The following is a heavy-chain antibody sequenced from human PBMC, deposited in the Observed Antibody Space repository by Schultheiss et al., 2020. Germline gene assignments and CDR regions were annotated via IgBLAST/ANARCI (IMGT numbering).Heavy chain of an antibody. D-gene: IGHD3-10*02. Sequence: GESLKISCAASGFTFSNAWMSWVRQAPGKGLELAGRIKSKTDGGTTDYAAPVKGRFTISRDDSKNTLYLQMNSLKTEDTAVYYCTTEGAYYYVYWGQGTLVAVSS. CDR1: GFTFSNAW. CDR2: IKSKTDGGTT. J-gene: IGHJ4*02. V-gene: IGHV3-15*01. CDR3: TTEGAYYYVY.